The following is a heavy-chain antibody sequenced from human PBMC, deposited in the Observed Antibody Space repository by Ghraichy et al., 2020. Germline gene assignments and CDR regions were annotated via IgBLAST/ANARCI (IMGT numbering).Heavy chain of an antibody. CDR3: VRGASRGRNGVRVAGTGTPTMNYFDN. CDR2: ISHGGAS. J-gene: IGHJ4*02. D-gene: IGHD2-8*02. CDR1: GGSFSGYY. V-gene: IGHV4-34*01. Sequence: SQTLSLTCAVNGGSFSGYYWGWIRQPPGKGLEWIGEISHGGASTYNPSLKSRVTISLDTSKNHFSLTLTSLTAADTAVYYCVRGASRGRNGVRVAGTGTPTMNYFDNWGQGTLGTVSS.